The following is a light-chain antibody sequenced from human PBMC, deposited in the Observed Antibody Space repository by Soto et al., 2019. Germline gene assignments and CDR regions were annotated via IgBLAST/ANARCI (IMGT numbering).Light chain of an antibody. Sequence: EIVLTQSPATLSLSPGDRATLSCRASQSIRSHLAWYQQRPGHDVRLLIYDASHRATGIPVRFSGSGSGTVFTLTISNLEPEDFAVYFCQQRNDGLTFGGGSKVEIK. CDR1: QSIRSH. V-gene: IGKV3-11*01. CDR3: QQRNDGLT. CDR2: DAS. J-gene: IGKJ4*01.